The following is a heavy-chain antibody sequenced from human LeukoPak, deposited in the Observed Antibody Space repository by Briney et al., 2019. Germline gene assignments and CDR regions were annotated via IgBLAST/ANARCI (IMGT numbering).Heavy chain of an antibody. CDR3: ARAPSKNWFDP. Sequence: PSDTLSLTWTVSGPSISSYYWSWIRQPPGKGLEWIGYIYYSGSTNYNPSLKSRVTISVDTSKNQFSLKLSSVTAADTAVYYCARAPSKNWFDPWGQGTLVTVSS. CDR2: IYYSGST. V-gene: IGHV4-59*07. J-gene: IGHJ5*02. CDR1: GPSISSYY.